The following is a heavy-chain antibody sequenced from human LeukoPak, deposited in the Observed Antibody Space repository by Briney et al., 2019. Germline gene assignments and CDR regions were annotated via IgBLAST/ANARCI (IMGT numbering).Heavy chain of an antibody. CDR1: GGSVSSYY. CDR3: ARSGSWTLNFDS. V-gene: IGHV4-59*02. J-gene: IGHJ4*02. Sequence: SETLSLTCTVSGGSVSSYYWTWIRQPPGKGLEWIGYISYIGRTNYSPSLKSRVTISVDTSKNQFSLKVSSVTAADTAVYYCARSGSWTLNFDSWGQGTLVTVSS. CDR2: ISYIGRT. D-gene: IGHD6-13*01.